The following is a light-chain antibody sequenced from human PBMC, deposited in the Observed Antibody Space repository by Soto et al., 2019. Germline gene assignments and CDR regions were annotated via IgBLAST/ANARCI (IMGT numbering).Light chain of an antibody. CDR2: EVS. CDR1: SSDVGGYNY. J-gene: IGLJ2*01. Sequence: QSALTQPPSASGSPGQSVTMSCTGTSSDVGGYNYVSWYQQHPGKVPKLMIYEVSKRPSGVPDRFSGFKSGNTASLTVSGLQAEDEADYYCSSYAGRNTLVFGGGTKVTVL. CDR3: SSYAGRNTLV. V-gene: IGLV2-8*01.